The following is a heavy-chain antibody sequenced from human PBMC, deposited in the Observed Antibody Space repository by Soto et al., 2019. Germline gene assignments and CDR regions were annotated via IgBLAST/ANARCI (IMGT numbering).Heavy chain of an antibody. CDR1: VYTFTKYY. CDR3: AREDTADSSGMDV. V-gene: IGHV1-46*01. D-gene: IGHD5-18*01. CDR2: INPSGGST. J-gene: IGHJ6*02. Sequence: QVQLVQSGAEVKKPGASVKVSCKASVYTFTKYYVNWVRQAPGQGPEWMGVINPSGGSTRDAQKFQGRVTMTGDTATSTVHMELSILRSEEPAVYYCAREDTADSSGMDVWGQGTTVTVSS.